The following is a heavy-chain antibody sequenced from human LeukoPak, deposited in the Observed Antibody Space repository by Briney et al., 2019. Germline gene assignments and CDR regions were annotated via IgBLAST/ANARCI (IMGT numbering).Heavy chain of an antibody. J-gene: IGHJ4*02. CDR1: GGSINSNSHH. CDR2: IYYSGTT. V-gene: IGHV4-39*01. D-gene: IGHD3-9*01. CDR3: ARRGDILTDYAFDY. Sequence: SETLSLTCSVSGGSINSNSHHWDWIRQAPGKGLEWIGNIYYSGTTSYNPSLESRVTISVDTSKNQFSLRLSSVTAADTAVYYCARRGDILTDYAFDYWGQGTLVTVSS.